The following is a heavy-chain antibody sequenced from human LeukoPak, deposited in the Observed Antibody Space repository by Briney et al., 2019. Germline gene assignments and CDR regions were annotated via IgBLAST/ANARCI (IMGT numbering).Heavy chain of an antibody. Sequence: GGSLRLSCAASGFTFSSYGMHWVRQAPGKGLEWVAVISYDGSNKYYADSVKGRFTISRDNSKNTLYLQMNSLRAEDTAVYYCAKTLDRQWLARAPSYWGQGTLVTVSS. CDR3: AKTLDRQWLARAPSY. CDR2: ISYDGSNK. CDR1: GFTFSSYG. V-gene: IGHV3-30*18. D-gene: IGHD6-19*01. J-gene: IGHJ4*02.